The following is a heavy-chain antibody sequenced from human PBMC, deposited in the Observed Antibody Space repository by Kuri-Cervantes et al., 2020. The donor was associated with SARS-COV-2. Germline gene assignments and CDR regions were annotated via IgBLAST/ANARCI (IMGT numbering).Heavy chain of an antibody. CDR2: IRYDGSNK. CDR1: GFTFSSYG. CDR3: ARPTTVVPRGYYYMDV. Sequence: GESLKISCAASGFTFSSYGMHWVRQAPGKGLEWVAFIRYDGSNKYYADSVMGRFTISRDNSKNTLYLQMNSLRAEDTAVYYCARPTTVVPRGYYYMDVWGKGTTVTVSS. D-gene: IGHD4-23*01. J-gene: IGHJ6*03. V-gene: IGHV3-30*02.